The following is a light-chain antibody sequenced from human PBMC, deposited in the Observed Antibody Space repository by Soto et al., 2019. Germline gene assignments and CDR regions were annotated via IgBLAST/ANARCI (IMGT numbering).Light chain of an antibody. Sequence: DIQMTQSPSTLSGSVGDRVTITCRASQTISSWLAWYQQKPGKAPKLLIYKASTLASGVPSRFSGSGSGTEFTLTINSLQPDDFATYYCQQYHIYSGTFGQGTKWIS. J-gene: IGKJ1*01. V-gene: IGKV1-5*03. CDR2: KAS. CDR1: QTISSW. CDR3: QQYHIYSGT.